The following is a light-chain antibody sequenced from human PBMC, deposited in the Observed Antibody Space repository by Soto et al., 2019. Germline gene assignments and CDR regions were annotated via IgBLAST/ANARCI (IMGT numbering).Light chain of an antibody. J-gene: IGKJ2*01. CDR1: QSLVYSDGNTY. V-gene: IGKV2-30*01. CDR2: KVS. Sequence: DVVMTQSPLSLPVTLGQPASISCRSSQSLVYSDGNTYLNWVQQRPSQSPRRLIYKVSNRDSGGPDRFSGSGLGTDFTLKISRVEAEDVVVYSSMQGTHCQYSFGQGAKLEI. CDR3: MQGTHCQYS.